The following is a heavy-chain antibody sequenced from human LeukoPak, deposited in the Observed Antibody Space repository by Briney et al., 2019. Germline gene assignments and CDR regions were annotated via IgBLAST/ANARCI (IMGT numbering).Heavy chain of an antibody. CDR1: GFTFSSYG. CDR3: ARVETHGGATTSTYYFDY. J-gene: IGHJ4*02. Sequence: PGGSLRLSCAASGFTFSSYGMHWVRQAPGKGLEWVAVISYDGSNKYYADSVKGRFTISRDNSKNTLYLQMNSLRAEDTAVYYCARVETHGGATTSTYYFDYWGQGTLVTVSS. D-gene: IGHD5-24*01. CDR2: ISYDGSNK. V-gene: IGHV3-30*03.